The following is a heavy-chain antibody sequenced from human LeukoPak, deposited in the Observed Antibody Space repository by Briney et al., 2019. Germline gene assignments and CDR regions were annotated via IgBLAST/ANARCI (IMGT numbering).Heavy chain of an antibody. J-gene: IGHJ4*02. D-gene: IGHD2-15*01. CDR2: IYHSGST. Sequence: SGTLSLTCAVSGDSISSSNWWSWVRQPPGKGLEWIGEIYHSGSTNYNPSLKSRVTISVDKSKNQFSLKLSSVTAADTAVYYCARMGYCSGGSCYSGYFDYWGQGTLVTVSS. CDR1: GDSISSSNW. CDR3: ARMGYCSGGSCYSGYFDY. V-gene: IGHV4-4*02.